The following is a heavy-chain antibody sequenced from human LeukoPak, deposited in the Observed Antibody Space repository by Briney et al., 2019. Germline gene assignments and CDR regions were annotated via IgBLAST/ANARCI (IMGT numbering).Heavy chain of an antibody. J-gene: IGHJ4*02. Sequence: SETLFLSCAVYRGSFSGYYWSSIRQPPGKGLGWIGEINHSGSTNYNPSLKSRVTISVDTSKNQFSLKLSSVTAADTAVYYCARGRHIVVVTAIRYWGQGTLVTVSS. V-gene: IGHV4-34*01. CDR3: ARGRHIVVVTAIRY. D-gene: IGHD2-21*02. CDR1: RGSFSGYY. CDR2: INHSGST.